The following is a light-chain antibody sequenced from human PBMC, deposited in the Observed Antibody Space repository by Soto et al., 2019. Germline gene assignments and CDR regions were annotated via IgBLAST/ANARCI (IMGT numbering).Light chain of an antibody. V-gene: IGLV2-14*01. CDR1: SSDVGGYNY. CDR3: SSFTSGSTYV. J-gene: IGLJ1*01. Sequence: QSALTQPASVSGSPGQSITISCTGTSSDVGGYNYDSWYQQHPGKAPKLMIFEVSYRPSGVSNRFSGSKSGNTASLTISGLQAEDEADYYCSSFTSGSTYVFGTGTKLTVL. CDR2: EVS.